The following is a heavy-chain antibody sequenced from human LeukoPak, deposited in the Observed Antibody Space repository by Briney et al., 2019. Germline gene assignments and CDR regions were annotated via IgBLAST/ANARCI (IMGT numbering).Heavy chain of an antibody. D-gene: IGHD5-24*01. Sequence: PGGSLRLSCAASGFTFNDHYMDWVRQAPGKGLEWVGRVKNKANSYITDYAASVKDRFTISRDDSKNSLSLQMNSLRTEDTAVYYCARGGVRWLAISGFFVYWGQGTLVTVSS. CDR2: VKNKANSYIT. CDR3: ARGGVRWLAISGFFVY. V-gene: IGHV3-72*01. CDR1: GFTFNDHY. J-gene: IGHJ4*02.